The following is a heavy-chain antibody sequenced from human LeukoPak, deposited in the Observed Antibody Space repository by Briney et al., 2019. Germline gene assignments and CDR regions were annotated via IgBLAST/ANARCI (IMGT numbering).Heavy chain of an antibody. CDR1: GFTFSSYA. J-gene: IGHJ4*02. CDR2: ISYDGSNK. CDR3: ARGSIWLLFDY. Sequence: GRSLRLSCAASGFTFSSYAMHWVRQAPGKGLEWVAVISYDGSNKYYADSVKGRFTISRDNSKNTLYLQMNSLRAEDTAVYYCARGSIWLLFDYWGQGTLVTVSS. V-gene: IGHV3-30*14. D-gene: IGHD5-18*01.